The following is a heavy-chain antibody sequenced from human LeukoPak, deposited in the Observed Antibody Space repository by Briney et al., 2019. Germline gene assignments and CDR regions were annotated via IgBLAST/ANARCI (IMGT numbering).Heavy chain of an antibody. J-gene: IGHJ4*02. CDR2: IGGRGGST. CDR1: GFTFSDYG. D-gene: IGHD5-24*01. Sequence: GGSLRLSCAASGFTFSDYGMSWVRQAPGKGLEWVSTIGGRGGSTYYADSVKGRFTISRDNSKNTLYLQMNSLRVEDTAVYYCAKSGYNRFDYWGQGTLVTVSS. CDR3: AKSGYNRFDY. V-gene: IGHV3-23*01.